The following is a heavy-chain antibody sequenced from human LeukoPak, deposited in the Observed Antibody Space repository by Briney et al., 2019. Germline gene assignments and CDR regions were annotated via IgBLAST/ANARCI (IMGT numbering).Heavy chain of an antibody. CDR3: ARPKFTVTTGEVDY. Sequence: GESLKISCKGSGYSFTSYWIGWVRQMPGKGLEWMGIIYPGGSDTRYSPSFQGQVTISADKSVNTAYLQWSSLKASDTAMYYCARPKFTVTTGEVDYWGQGTLVTVSS. V-gene: IGHV5-51*01. CDR2: IYPGGSDT. J-gene: IGHJ4*02. D-gene: IGHD4-17*01. CDR1: GYSFTSYW.